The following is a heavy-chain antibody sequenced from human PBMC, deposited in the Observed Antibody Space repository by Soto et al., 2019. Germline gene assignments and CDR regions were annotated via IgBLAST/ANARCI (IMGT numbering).Heavy chain of an antibody. CDR1: DHSISSSIW. CDR2: IYHSGTT. J-gene: IGHJ4*02. Sequence: QVQLQESGPGLVKPPGTLSLTCAVSDHSISSSIWWSWVRLPPGKGLEWIGEIYHSGTTNYNPSLKSRVTISVDKSKNQFSLKMSSLTAADTAVYYCARRGDGSGSLDYWGQRTLVTVFS. CDR3: ARRGDGSGSLDY. D-gene: IGHD3-10*01. V-gene: IGHV4-4*03.